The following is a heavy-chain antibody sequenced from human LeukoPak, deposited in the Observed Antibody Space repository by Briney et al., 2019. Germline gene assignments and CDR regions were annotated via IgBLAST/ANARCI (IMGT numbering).Heavy chain of an antibody. D-gene: IGHD2-2*01. J-gene: IGHJ4*02. CDR2: IYPGDSAT. V-gene: IGHV5-51*01. Sequence: GESMKISCKGSGYSFTSYWIGWVRQMPGKGLEWMGIIYPGDSATRYSPSFQGQVTISADKSISTAYLQWSSLKASDTAMYYCARTDLGFCSSTSCGGDYWGQGTLVTVSS. CDR3: ARTDLGFCSSTSCGGDY. CDR1: GYSFTSYW.